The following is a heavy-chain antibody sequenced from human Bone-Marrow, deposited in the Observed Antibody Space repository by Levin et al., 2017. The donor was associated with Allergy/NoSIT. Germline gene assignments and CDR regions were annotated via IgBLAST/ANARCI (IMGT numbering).Heavy chain of an antibody. CDR3: AHRGASVIPAAIFFDY. J-gene: IGHJ4*02. CDR1: GFSLSTSGVG. Sequence: SGPTLVKPTQTLTLTCTFSGFSLSTSGVGVGWIRQPPGKALEWLALIYWDDDKRYSPSLKSRLTITKDTSKNQVVLAMTNMDPVDTATYYCAHRGASVIPAAIFFDYWGQGTLVTVSS. CDR2: IYWDDDK. D-gene: IGHD2-2*01. V-gene: IGHV2-5*02.